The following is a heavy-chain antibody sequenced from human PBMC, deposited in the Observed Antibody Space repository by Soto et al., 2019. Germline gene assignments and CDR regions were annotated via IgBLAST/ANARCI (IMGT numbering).Heavy chain of an antibody. V-gene: IGHV1-18*01. CDR2: ISAYNGNT. Sequence: ASGKVSCKASGYTFTSYGISWVRQAPGQGLEWMGWISAYNGNTNYAQKLQGRVTMTTDTSTSTAYMELRSLRSDDTAVYYCARGSWPEVVAATRLWFDPWGQGTLVTVSS. CDR3: ARGSWPEVVAATRLWFDP. J-gene: IGHJ5*02. CDR1: GYTFTSYG. D-gene: IGHD2-15*01.